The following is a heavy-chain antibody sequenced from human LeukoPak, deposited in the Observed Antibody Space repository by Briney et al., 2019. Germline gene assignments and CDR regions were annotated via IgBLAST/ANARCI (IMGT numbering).Heavy chain of an antibody. Sequence: SETLSLTCTVSGGSISSYYWSWIRQPPGKGLEWTGYIYYSGSTNYNPSLKSRVTISVDTSKNQFSLRLSSVTAADTAVYHCARGRLGRNWFDPWGQGTLVTVSS. D-gene: IGHD7-27*01. CDR3: ARGRLGRNWFDP. V-gene: IGHV4-59*01. J-gene: IGHJ5*02. CDR2: IYYSGST. CDR1: GGSISSYY.